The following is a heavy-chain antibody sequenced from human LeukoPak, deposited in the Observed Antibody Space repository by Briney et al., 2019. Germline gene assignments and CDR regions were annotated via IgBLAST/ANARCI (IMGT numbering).Heavy chain of an antibody. D-gene: IGHD1-26*01. CDR3: ARQGGSPDWFDP. J-gene: IGHJ5*02. CDR2: MYYSGST. Sequence: SETLSLTCTVSGGSIRSSAYYWVWIRQPPGKGLEWIGSMYYSGSTYYNPSLKSRVTIFIDTSKNQFSLKLTSATAGDTAVYYCARQGGSPDWFDPWGQGTLVTVSS. V-gene: IGHV4-39*01. CDR1: GGSIRSSAYY.